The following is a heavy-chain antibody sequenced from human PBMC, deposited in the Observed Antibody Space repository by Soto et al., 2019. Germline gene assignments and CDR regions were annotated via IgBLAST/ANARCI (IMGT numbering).Heavy chain of an antibody. CDR1: GYSFTSYW. D-gene: IGHD6-19*01. J-gene: IGHJ6*02. CDR2: IYPGDSDT. Sequence: PGESLKISCKGSGYSFTSYWIGWVRQMPGKGLEWMGIIYPGDSDTRYSPSFQGQVTISADKSISTAYLQWSSLKASDTAMYYCARPISSGRIPHYYGMDVWGQGTTVTVSS. CDR3: ARPISSGRIPHYYGMDV. V-gene: IGHV5-51*01.